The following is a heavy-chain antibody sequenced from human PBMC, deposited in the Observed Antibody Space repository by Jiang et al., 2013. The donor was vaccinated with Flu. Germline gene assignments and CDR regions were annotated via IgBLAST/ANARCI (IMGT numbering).Heavy chain of an antibody. CDR3: ARVGRYSGFEALYFDY. Sequence: GSGLVKPSETLSLTCTVSGGSVISDAYQWGWVRQPPGKGLEWIGRIYDTGSADYNPSLKSRVTIIVDTPKNQFSLRLGSVTAADTAVYYCARVGRYSGFEALYFDYWGQGILVTVSS. J-gene: IGHJ4*01. V-gene: IGHV4-39*07. CDR1: GGSVISDAYQ. CDR2: IYDTGSA. D-gene: IGHD5-12*01.